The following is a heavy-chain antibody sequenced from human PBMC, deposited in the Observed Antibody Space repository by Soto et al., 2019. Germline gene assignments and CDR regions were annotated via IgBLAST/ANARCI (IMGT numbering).Heavy chain of an antibody. V-gene: IGHV1-18*01. D-gene: IGHD1-1*01. CDR2: ISAYNGNT. CDR1: GYTFTSYG. J-gene: IGHJ6*02. CDR3: ARVGRGWNDGSYYYGMDV. Sequence: ASVKVSCKASGYTFTSYGISWVRQAPGQGLEWMGWISAYNGNTNYAQKLQGRVTMTTDTSTSTAYMELRSLRSDDTAVYYCARVGRGWNDGSYYYGMDVWGQGTTVTVYS.